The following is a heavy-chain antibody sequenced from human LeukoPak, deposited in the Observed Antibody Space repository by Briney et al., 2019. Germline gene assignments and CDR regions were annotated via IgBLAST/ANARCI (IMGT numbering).Heavy chain of an antibody. J-gene: IGHJ5*02. CDR2: IYTSGST. CDR1: GGSISSYY. V-gene: IGHV4-4*07. CDR3: ARDYYDFWSGYPMDWFDP. Sequence: SETLSLTCTVSGGSISSYYRSWIRQPAGKGLEWIGRIYTSGSTNYNPSLKSRVTMSVDTSKNQFSLKLSSVTAADTAVYYCARDYYDFWSGYPMDWFDPWGQGTLVTVSS. D-gene: IGHD3-3*01.